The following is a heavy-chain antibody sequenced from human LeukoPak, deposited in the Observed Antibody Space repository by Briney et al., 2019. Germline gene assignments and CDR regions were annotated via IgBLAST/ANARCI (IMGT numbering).Heavy chain of an antibody. CDR3: ARQGYSDFSSRPFDY. CDR1: GYSISSSYY. D-gene: IGHD1-26*01. CDR2: IYHSGST. V-gene: IGHV4-38-2*02. Sequence: SETLSLTCTVSGYSISSSYYWGWIRQPPGKGLEWIGSIYHSGSTYYNPSLKSRVTISIDTSKNQFSLRLNSVNAADTAVFYCARQGYSDFSSRPFDYWGQGTLVTVSS. J-gene: IGHJ4*02.